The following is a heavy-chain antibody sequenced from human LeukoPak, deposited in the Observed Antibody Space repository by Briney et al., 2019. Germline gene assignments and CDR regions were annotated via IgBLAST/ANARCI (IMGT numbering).Heavy chain of an antibody. CDR2: IYSCRST. J-gene: IGHJ4*02. V-gene: IGHV3-53*01. CDR3: ARGISSNRVDFDY. Sequence: ECFSLIYSCRSTYYPHSLTRPFPISRHNSKNTLYLQMNSLRAEDTAVYYCARGISSNRVDFDYWGQGTLVTVSS. D-gene: IGHD3-3*02.